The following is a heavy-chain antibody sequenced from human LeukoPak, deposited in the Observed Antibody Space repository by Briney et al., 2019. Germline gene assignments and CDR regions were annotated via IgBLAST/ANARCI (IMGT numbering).Heavy chain of an antibody. CDR3: ARNLGYCSSTSCYYWFDP. CDR2: IYYSGST. J-gene: IGHJ5*02. V-gene: IGHV4-31*03. Sequence: PSETLSLTCTVSGGSISSGGYYWGWIRQPPGKGLEWIGYIYYSGSTYYNPSLKSRVTISVDTSKNQFSLKLSSVTAADTAVYYCARNLGYCSSTSCYYWFDPWGQGTLVTVSS. CDR1: GGSISSGGYY. D-gene: IGHD2-2*01.